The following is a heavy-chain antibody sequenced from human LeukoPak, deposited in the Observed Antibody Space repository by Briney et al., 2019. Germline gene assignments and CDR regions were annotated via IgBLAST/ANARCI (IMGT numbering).Heavy chain of an antibody. CDR2: ISGSGDSA. CDR3: AKVGLAGPSRGGGYLDY. CDR1: GFTFSNYA. J-gene: IGHJ4*02. V-gene: IGHV3-23*01. Sequence: GGSLRLSCAASGFTFSNYAMTWVRQAPGMGLEWVSSISGSGDSAYYADSVKGRFTISRDNSKNTLYLQMDSLRVEDTVIYYCAKVGLAGPSRGGGYLDYWGQGTPVTVSS. D-gene: IGHD3-10*01.